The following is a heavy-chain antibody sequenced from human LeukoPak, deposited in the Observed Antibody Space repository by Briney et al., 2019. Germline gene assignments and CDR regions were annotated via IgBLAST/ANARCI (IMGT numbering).Heavy chain of an antibody. CDR3: ARSYWAYSSGWYYFDY. D-gene: IGHD6-19*01. Sequence: PSETLSLTCTVSGGSISSSSYYWGWIRQPPGKGLEWIGEIYHSGSTNYNPSLKSRVTISVDKSKNQSSLKLSSVTAADTAVYYCARSYWAYSSGWYYFDYWGQGTLVTVSS. CDR1: GGSISSSSYY. J-gene: IGHJ4*02. CDR2: IYHSGST. V-gene: IGHV4-39*07.